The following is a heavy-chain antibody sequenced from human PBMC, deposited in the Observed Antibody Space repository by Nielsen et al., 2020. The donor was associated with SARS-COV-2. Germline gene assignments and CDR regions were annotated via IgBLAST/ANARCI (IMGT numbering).Heavy chain of an antibody. CDR1: GFTFSSYA. D-gene: IGHD2-15*01. Sequence: GESLKISCAASGFTFSSYAMSWVRQAPGKGLEWVGRIKSKTDGGTTDYAAPVKGRFTISRDDSKNTLYLQMNSLKTEDTAVYYCTRGSDYYGMDVWGQGTTVTVSS. CDR3: TRGSDYYGMDV. V-gene: IGHV3-15*01. J-gene: IGHJ6*02. CDR2: IKSKTDGGTT.